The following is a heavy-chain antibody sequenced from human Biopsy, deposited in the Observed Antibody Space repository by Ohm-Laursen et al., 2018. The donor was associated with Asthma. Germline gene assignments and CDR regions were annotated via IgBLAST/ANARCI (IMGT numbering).Heavy chain of an antibody. CDR2: CSWNSGSS. V-gene: IGHV3-9*01. Sequence: SLRLSCAAFGFSLDDYPTYWVRKGPAKGLEWVVGCSWNSGSSAYADSVKGRFTISRDNSKNTVYLDISSLRIEETAVFYCGIVVAANPFQGDCWGQGTLVTVSS. J-gene: IGHJ4*02. D-gene: IGHD2-15*01. CDR1: GFSLDDYP. CDR3: GIVVAANPFQGDC.